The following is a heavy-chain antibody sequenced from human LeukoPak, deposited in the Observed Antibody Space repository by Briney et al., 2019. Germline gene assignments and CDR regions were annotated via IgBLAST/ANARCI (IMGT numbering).Heavy chain of an antibody. J-gene: IGHJ4*02. D-gene: IGHD3-22*01. Sequence: GGSLRLSCAASGFTFSSYWMSWVRQAPGKGLEWVANIKQDGSEKYYVDSVKGRFTISRDNAKNSLYLQMNSLRSEDTAVYYCATDRDYYDSSENLDYWGQGTLVTVSP. CDR2: IKQDGSEK. CDR1: GFTFSSYW. CDR3: ATDRDYYDSSENLDY. V-gene: IGHV3-7*03.